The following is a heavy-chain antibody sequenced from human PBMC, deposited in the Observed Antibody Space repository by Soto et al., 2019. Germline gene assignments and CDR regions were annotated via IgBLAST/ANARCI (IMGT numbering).Heavy chain of an antibody. CDR3: ARLFGGTVDY. D-gene: IGHD2-15*01. CDR2: IYYSGST. Sequence: PSETLSLTCTVSGGSISSYYWSWIRQPPGKGLEWIGYIYYSGSTNYNPPLKSRVTISVDTSKNQFSLKLSSVTAADTAVYYCARLFGGTVDYWGQGTLVTVSS. V-gene: IGHV4-59*01. J-gene: IGHJ4*02. CDR1: GGSISSYY.